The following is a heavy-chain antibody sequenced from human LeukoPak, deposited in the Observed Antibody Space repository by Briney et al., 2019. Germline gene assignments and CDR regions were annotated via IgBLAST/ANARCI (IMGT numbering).Heavy chain of an antibody. Sequence: GGSLRLSCAASGFTFSSYWVHWVRQAPGKGLEWVSGISWNSGSIGYADSVKGRFTISRDNAKNSLYLQMNSLRAEDTALYYCAKDLKGYDSSSWGQGTLVTVSS. CDR3: AKDLKGYDSSS. J-gene: IGHJ4*02. CDR1: GFTFSSYW. V-gene: IGHV3-9*01. D-gene: IGHD3-22*01. CDR2: ISWNSGSI.